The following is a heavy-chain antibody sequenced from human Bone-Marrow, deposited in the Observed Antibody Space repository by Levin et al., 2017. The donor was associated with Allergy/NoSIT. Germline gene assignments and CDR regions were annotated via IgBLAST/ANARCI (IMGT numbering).Heavy chain of an antibody. D-gene: IGHD4/OR15-4a*01. Sequence: PSETLSLTCTVSGGSISSYYWSWIRQPPGKGLEWIGYIYYSGSTNYNPSLKSRVTISVDTSKNQFSLKLSSVTAADTAVYYCARTPTIYLPNAFDIWGQGTMVTVSS. J-gene: IGHJ3*02. CDR3: ARTPTIYLPNAFDI. V-gene: IGHV4-59*01. CDR1: GGSISSYY. CDR2: IYYSGST.